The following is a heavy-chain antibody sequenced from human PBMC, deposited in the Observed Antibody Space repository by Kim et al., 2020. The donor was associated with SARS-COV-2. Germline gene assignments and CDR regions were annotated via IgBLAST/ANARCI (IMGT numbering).Heavy chain of an antibody. CDR3: AKDHTSSGWATFDY. Sequence: GGSLRLSCSATGFNFSNYAMSWVRQAQGKGPEWVAAVNNRGNPYYADSVRGRFTVSRDNTKNTLSLQMTSLRAEDTALYYCAKDHTSSGWATFDYWGQGT. CDR2: VNNRGNP. CDR1: GFNFSNYA. D-gene: IGHD6-19*01. V-gene: IGHV3-23*01. J-gene: IGHJ4*02.